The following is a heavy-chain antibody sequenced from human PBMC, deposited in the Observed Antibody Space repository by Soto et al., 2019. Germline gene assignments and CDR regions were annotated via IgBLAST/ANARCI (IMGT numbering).Heavy chain of an antibody. CDR2: IKQDGSEK. Sequence: HPGGSLRLSCAASGFTFSSYWMSWVRQAPGKGLEWVANIKQDGSEKYYVDSVKGRFTISRDNAKNSLYLQMNSLRAEDTAVYYCARAPSDFWTYIPGAFDIWGQGTMVTVSS. D-gene: IGHD3-3*01. V-gene: IGHV3-7*01. J-gene: IGHJ3*02. CDR1: GFTFSSYW. CDR3: ARAPSDFWTYIPGAFDI.